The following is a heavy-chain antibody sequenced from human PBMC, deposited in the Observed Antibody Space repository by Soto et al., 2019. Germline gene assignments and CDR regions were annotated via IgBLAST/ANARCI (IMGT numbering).Heavy chain of an antibody. CDR2: IYYSGST. Sequence: NPSETLSLTCTVSGGSISSYYWSWIRQPPGKGLEWIGYIYYSGSTNYNPSLKSRVTISVDTSKNQFSLKLSSVTAADTAVYYCARENRNHYYYYGMDVWGQGTTVTVSS. J-gene: IGHJ6*02. CDR3: ARENRNHYYYYGMDV. V-gene: IGHV4-59*01. CDR1: GGSISSYY.